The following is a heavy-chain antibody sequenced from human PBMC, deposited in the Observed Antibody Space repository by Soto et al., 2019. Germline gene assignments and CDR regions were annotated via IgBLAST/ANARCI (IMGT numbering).Heavy chain of an antibody. D-gene: IGHD7-27*01. CDR1: GFTFSSYS. V-gene: IGHV3-48*01. CDR2: ISSSSSTI. CDR3: ARDHIGTNWGSTPRFDFDY. Sequence: GGSLRLSCAASGFTFSSYSMNWVRQAPGKGLEWVSYISSSSSTIYYADSVKGRFTIASDNAKNSLYLQMNSLRAEDTAVYYCARDHIGTNWGSTPRFDFDYWGQGTLVTVSS. J-gene: IGHJ4*02.